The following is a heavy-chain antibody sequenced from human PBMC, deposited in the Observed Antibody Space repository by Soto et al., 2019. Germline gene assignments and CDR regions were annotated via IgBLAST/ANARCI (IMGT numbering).Heavy chain of an antibody. V-gene: IGHV5-10-1*01. J-gene: IGHJ6*02. CDR3: ARLDVSTVIVYGMDV. Sequence: GESLKISCKGSGYSFTSYWISWVRQMPGKGLEWMGRIDPSDSYTNYSPSFQGHVTISADKSISTAYLQWSSLKASDTAMYYCARLDVSTVIVYGMDVWGQGTTVTVSS. D-gene: IGHD4-17*01. CDR1: GYSFTSYW. CDR2: IDPSDSYT.